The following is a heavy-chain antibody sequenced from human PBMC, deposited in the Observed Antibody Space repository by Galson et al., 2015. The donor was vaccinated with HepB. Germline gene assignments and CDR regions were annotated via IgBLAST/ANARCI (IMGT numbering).Heavy chain of an antibody. Sequence: ETLSLTCTVSGDSISTYYWSWIRQPPGKGLEWIGYIYSSGSTNYNPSLKSRVTISLDTSKNHFSLKLRSVTAADTAVYYCARHVGESGSYGMDVWGQGTTVTVSS. CDR3: ARHVGESGSYGMDV. D-gene: IGHD2-15*01. J-gene: IGHJ6*02. CDR1: GDSISTYY. CDR2: IYSSGST. V-gene: IGHV4-59*08.